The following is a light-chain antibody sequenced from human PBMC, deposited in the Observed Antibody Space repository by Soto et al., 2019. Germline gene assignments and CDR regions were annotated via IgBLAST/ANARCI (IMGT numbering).Light chain of an antibody. CDR1: SSNVGSNT. V-gene: IGLV1-44*01. CDR2: TNI. Sequence: QLVLTQPPSASGTPGLGVTITCSGSSSNVGSNTVNWYQQLPGTAPKLLIYTNIQRPSGVPDRFSGFKSGTSASLAISGLQSEDEADYYCAAWDDSLNGVIFGGGTKLTVL. CDR3: AAWDDSLNGVI. J-gene: IGLJ2*01.